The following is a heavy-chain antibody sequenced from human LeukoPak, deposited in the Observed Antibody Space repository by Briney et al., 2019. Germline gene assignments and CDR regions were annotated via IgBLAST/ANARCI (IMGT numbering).Heavy chain of an antibody. V-gene: IGHV3-15*01. CDR2: IKSKTDGGTT. CDR1: GFTFSNAW. Sequence: GGSLRLSCAASGFTFSNAWMSWVRQAPGKGLEWVGRIKSKTDGGTTDYAAPVKGRFTISRDDSKNTLYLQMSSLKTEDTAVYYCTTDRTGYCSGGSCYHYWGQGTLVTVSS. D-gene: IGHD2-15*01. J-gene: IGHJ4*02. CDR3: TTDRTGYCSGGSCYHY.